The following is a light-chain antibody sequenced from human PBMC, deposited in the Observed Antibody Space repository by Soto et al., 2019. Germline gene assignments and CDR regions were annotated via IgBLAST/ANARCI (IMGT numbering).Light chain of an antibody. CDR3: QPYDSSLSGVV. CDR1: SSNIGAGYD. V-gene: IGLV1-40*01. Sequence: QSVLTQPPSVSGAPGQRVTISCTGTSSNIGAGYDVHWYQQLPGTAPKLLIYGISNRPSGVPDRFSGSKSGTSASLAITGLKAEDEADYYCQPYDSSLSGVVFGGGTKLTVL. J-gene: IGLJ2*01. CDR2: GIS.